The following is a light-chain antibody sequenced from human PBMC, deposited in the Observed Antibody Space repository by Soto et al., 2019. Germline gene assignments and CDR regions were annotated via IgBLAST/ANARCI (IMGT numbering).Light chain of an antibody. CDR2: GAS. CDR3: QQYGSSPWP. Sequence: EIMLTQSPGTLSLSPGEGATLSCRASQSVSSSFLAWYQQKPGQAPRLLIYGASSRATGISDRFSGSGSGTDFTLTISRLEPEDFAVYYCQQYGSSPWPFGQGTKVEI. CDR1: QSVSSSF. J-gene: IGKJ1*01. V-gene: IGKV3-20*01.